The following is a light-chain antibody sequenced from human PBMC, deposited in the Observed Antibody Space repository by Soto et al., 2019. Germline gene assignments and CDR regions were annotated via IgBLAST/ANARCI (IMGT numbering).Light chain of an antibody. CDR3: SSYTTSSTWV. Sequence: QSVLTQPASVSGSPGQSITISCTGSSGDVGAYNFVSSYRQHPGKAPNLIIFEVTNRPSGISYRFSGSKSGDTASLTISGLQSEDEADYYCSSYTTSSTWVFGGGTKVTVL. CDR1: SGDVGAYNF. J-gene: IGLJ3*02. V-gene: IGLV2-14*01. CDR2: EVT.